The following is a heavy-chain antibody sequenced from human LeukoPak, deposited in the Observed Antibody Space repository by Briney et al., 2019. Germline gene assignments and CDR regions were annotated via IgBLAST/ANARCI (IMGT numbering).Heavy chain of an antibody. D-gene: IGHD6-19*01. J-gene: IGHJ4*02. CDR2: INPNSGGT. CDR3: ARRAVAGTGIDY. V-gene: IGHV1-2*02. CDR1: GYTFTGYY. Sequence: AASVKVSCKASGYTFTGYYMHWVRQAPGQGLEWMGWINPNSGGTNYAQKFQGRVTMTRDTSISTAYMELSRLRSDDTAVYYCARRAVAGTGIDYWGQGTLVTVSS.